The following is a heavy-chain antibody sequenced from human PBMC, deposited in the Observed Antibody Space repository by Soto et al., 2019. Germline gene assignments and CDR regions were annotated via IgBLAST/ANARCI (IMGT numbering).Heavy chain of an antibody. CDR1: GYTFTSYY. CDR2: INPSGGST. Sequence: EASVKVSCKASGYTFTSYYMHWVRQAPGQGLEWMGIINPSGGSTSYAQKFEGRVTMTRDTSTSTVYMELSSLRSEDTAVYYCARERDGYNRYYYGMDVWGQGTTVTVSS. CDR3: ARERDGYNRYYYGMDV. J-gene: IGHJ6*02. D-gene: IGHD5-12*01. V-gene: IGHV1-46*01.